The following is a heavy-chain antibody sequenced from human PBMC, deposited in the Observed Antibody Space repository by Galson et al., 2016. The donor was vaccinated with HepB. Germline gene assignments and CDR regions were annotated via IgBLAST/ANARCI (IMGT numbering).Heavy chain of an antibody. D-gene: IGHD3-10*01. CDR2: VYSGDSDA. J-gene: IGHJ3*02. Sequence: QSGAEVKKPGESLKISCKGSEYSFTGYWIGWVRQMPGKGLEWMGIVYSGDSDARYSPSSQGQVTISADKSINTAYLQWSSLKASDTAIYYCARLVRGDAFDIWGQGTLVIVSS. V-gene: IGHV5-51*01. CDR3: ARLVRGDAFDI. CDR1: EYSFTGYW.